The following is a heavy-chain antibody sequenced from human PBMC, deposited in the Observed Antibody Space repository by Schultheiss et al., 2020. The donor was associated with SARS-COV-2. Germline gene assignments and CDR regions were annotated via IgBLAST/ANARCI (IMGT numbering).Heavy chain of an antibody. D-gene: IGHD2-15*01. CDR2: ISGSGGST. Sequence: GGSLRLSCAASGFTFSSYAMSWVRQAPGKGLEWVSAISGSGGSTYYADSVKGRFTISRDNSKNTLYLQMNSLRAEDTAVYYCARAEAVTYYFDYWGQGTLVTVSS. CDR1: GFTFSSYA. V-gene: IGHV3-23*01. CDR3: ARAEAVTYYFDY. J-gene: IGHJ4*02.